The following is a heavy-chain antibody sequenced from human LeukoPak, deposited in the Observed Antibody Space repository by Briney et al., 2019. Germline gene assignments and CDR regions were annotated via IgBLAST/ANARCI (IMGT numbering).Heavy chain of an antibody. J-gene: IGHJ4*02. D-gene: IGHD3-22*01. CDR2: ISGSGGST. CDR1: GFTFSSYA. V-gene: IGHV3-23*01. Sequence: GGSLRLSCAASGFTFSSYAMSWVRQAPGRGLEWVSLISGSGGSTHHADSVKGRFTISRDNSKNTLYLQMNSLRAEDTAVYYCAKGYYYDSSGFDYWGQGTLVTVSS. CDR3: AKGYYYDSSGFDY.